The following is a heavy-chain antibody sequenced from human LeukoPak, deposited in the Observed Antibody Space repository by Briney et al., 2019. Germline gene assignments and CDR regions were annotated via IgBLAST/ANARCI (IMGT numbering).Heavy chain of an antibody. J-gene: IGHJ2*01. CDR3: AREGQQLGGWYFDL. CDR1: GGSISSYY. D-gene: IGHD6-13*01. CDR2: IYTSGST. V-gene: IGHV4-4*07. Sequence: SETLSLTCTVSGGSISSYYWSWIRQPAGKGLEWIGRIYTSGSTNYNPSLKSRVTMSVDTSKNRFSLKLSSVTAADTAVYYCAREGQQLGGWYFDLWGRGTLVTVSS.